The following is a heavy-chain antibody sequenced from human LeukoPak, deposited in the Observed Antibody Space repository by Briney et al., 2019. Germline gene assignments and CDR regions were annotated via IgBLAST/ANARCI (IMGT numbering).Heavy chain of an antibody. D-gene: IGHD3-16*02. CDR1: GFSFSSYA. CDR2: ISGSGGGT. V-gene: IGHV3-23*01. CDR3: AKDGYDYVWGSYRYISDY. J-gene: IGHJ4*02. Sequence: GGSLRLSCAASGFSFSSYAMSWVRQAPGKGLEWVSGISGSGGGTYYADSVKGRFTISRDNSKNTLYLQMNSLRAEDTAVYYCAKDGYDYVWGSYRYISDYWGQGTLVTVSS.